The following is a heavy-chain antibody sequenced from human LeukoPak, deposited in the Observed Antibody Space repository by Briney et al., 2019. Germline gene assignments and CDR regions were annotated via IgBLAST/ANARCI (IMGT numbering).Heavy chain of an antibody. V-gene: IGHV3-23*05. CDR1: GFTFSSHA. CDR3: VRIVGVPTADNY. Sequence: PGGSLRLSCSVSGFTFSSHAMTWVRQAPGRRLEWVSSIDLSDKTYYADSVKGRFTISRDNAKNTLYLQMNSLRAEDTAVYYCVRIVGVPTADNYWGQGTLVTVSS. D-gene: IGHD2-2*01. J-gene: IGHJ4*02. CDR2: IDLSDKT.